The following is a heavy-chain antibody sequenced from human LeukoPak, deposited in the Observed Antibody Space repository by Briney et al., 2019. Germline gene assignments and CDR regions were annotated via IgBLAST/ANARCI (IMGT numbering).Heavy chain of an antibody. CDR1: GFTYSSYS. Sequence: GGSLRLSCAASGFTYSSYSMNWVRQAPGKGLEWVSYISSSSSNINYADSVKGRFTISRDNAKNSLYLQMDSLRAEDTAVYYCAKDRNYYGSGSSNWFDPWGQGTLVTVSS. V-gene: IGHV3-48*01. CDR2: ISSSSSNI. J-gene: IGHJ5*02. D-gene: IGHD3-10*01. CDR3: AKDRNYYGSGSSNWFDP.